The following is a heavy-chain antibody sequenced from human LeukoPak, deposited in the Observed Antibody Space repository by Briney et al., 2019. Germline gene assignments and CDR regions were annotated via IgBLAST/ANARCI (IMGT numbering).Heavy chain of an antibody. D-gene: IGHD3-3*01. V-gene: IGHV3-7*04. CDR3: ARDWSGASTSNDC. CDR1: GFTFSRHW. Sequence: PGGSLRLSCAASGFTFSRHWMSWVRQAPGKGLEWVAIINQDGSEKYYVDSVKGRFTISRDNAKNSLYLEMNSLRAEDTAVYYCARDWSGASTSNDCWGQGTLVTVSS. CDR2: INQDGSEK. J-gene: IGHJ4*02.